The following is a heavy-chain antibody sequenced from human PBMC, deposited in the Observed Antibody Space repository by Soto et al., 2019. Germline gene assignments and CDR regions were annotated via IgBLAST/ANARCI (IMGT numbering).Heavy chain of an antibody. Sequence: GASVKFSCKTSGYTFTDYFIHWVRQAPGQGLEWMGWINPKSGDTNYAQRFQGRVTMTRDTFISTVYMDLSGLRSDDTATYHCVKTYDGSGQPSHYFDPWGQGTPVTSPQ. D-gene: IGHD3-22*01. CDR2: INPKSGDT. V-gene: IGHV1-2*02. CDR3: VKTYDGSGQPSHYFDP. J-gene: IGHJ5*02. CDR1: GYTFTDYF.